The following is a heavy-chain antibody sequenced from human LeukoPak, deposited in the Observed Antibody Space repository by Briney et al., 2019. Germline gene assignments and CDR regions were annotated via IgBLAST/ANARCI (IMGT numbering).Heavy chain of an antibody. D-gene: IGHD6-13*01. CDR1: GFTFDDYG. V-gene: IGHV3-23*01. CDR2: ISGSCGST. J-gene: IGHJ6*03. Sequence: PGGSLRLSCAASGFTFDDYGMSWVRQAPGKGLEWVSAISGSCGSTYYADSVKGRFTISRDNSKNTLYLQMNSLRAEDTAVYYCAKGFPHSSSWYIVADYYYYMDVWGKGTTVTISS. CDR3: AKGFPHSSSWYIVADYYYYMDV.